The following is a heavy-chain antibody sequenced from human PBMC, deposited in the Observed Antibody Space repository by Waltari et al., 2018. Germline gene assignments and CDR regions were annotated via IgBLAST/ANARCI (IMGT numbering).Heavy chain of an antibody. CDR1: GIIFNNFA. CDR3: ATPFYNWDDPLHS. CDR2: ISVSEDT. V-gene: IGHV3-23*01. Sequence: EVQLLESGGGLVQPGGSLRLSCAASGIIFNNFAINWVRLAPGTGREWVSAISVSEDTHYADSVKCRFTVSRDTSQNTVYLQMNGLRAEDTAIYYCATPFYNWDDPLHSWGQGTLVAVSS. D-gene: IGHD1-20*01. J-gene: IGHJ4*02.